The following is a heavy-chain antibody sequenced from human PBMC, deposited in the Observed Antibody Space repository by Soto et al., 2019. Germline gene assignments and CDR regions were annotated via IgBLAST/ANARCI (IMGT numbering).Heavy chain of an antibody. CDR2: IYYSGGT. CDR3: ARAQGYYDTTGSFDY. Sequence: TSETLSLTCTVSGGSINSGYLYWTWLRQPPGKGLEWIGDIYYSGGTKYNPSFQSRVSISKDTSKNQFSLNLTSVTTADTAVYFCARAQGYYDTTGSFDYWGQGTLVTVSS. CDR1: GGSINSGYLY. V-gene: IGHV4-61*01. J-gene: IGHJ4*02. D-gene: IGHD3-22*01.